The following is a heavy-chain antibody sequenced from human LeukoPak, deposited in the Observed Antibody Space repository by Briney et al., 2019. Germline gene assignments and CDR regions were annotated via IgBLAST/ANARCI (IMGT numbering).Heavy chain of an antibody. D-gene: IGHD2-2*01. CDR1: GGSVSSGSYY. CDR3: ARDRGYCSSTSCYDWFDP. J-gene: IGHJ5*02. Sequence: SETLSLTCTVSGGSVSSGSYYWSWIRQPPGKGLEWIGYIYYSGSTNYNPSLKSRVTISVDTSKNQFSLKLSSVTAAGTAVYYCARDRGYCSSTSCYDWFDPWGQGTLVTVSS. V-gene: IGHV4-61*01. CDR2: IYYSGST.